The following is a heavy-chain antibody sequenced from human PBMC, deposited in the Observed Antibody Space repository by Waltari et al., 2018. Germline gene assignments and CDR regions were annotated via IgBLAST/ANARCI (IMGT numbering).Heavy chain of an antibody. V-gene: IGHV1-69*13. D-gene: IGHD3-10*01. Sequence: QVQLVQSGAEVKKPGASVKVSCKASGYTFTSYGISWVRQAPGQGLEWMGWIIPIFGTANYAQKFQGRVTITADESTSTAYMELSSLRSEDTAVYYCASIMSDYYGSGSKRVDYWGQGTLVTVSS. CDR1: GYTFTSYG. CDR2: IIPIFGTA. CDR3: ASIMSDYYGSGSKRVDY. J-gene: IGHJ4*02.